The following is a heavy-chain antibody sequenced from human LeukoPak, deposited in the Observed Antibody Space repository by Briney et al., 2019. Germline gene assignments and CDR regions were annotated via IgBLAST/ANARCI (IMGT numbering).Heavy chain of an antibody. J-gene: IGHJ4*02. Sequence: SETLSLTCTVSGGSISSYYWSWIRQPPGKGLEWIGYIYYSGSTNYNPSLKSRVTISVDTSKNQFSLKLSSVTAADTAVYYCARDRSGYDLAYWGQGTLVTVSS. V-gene: IGHV4-59*01. CDR1: GGSISSYY. CDR3: ARDRSGYDLAY. CDR2: IYYSGST. D-gene: IGHD5-12*01.